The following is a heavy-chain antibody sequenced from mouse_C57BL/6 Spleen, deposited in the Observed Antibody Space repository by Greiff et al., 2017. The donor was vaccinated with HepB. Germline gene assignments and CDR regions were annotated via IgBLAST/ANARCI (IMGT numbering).Heavy chain of an antibody. V-gene: IGHV1-50*01. J-gene: IGHJ4*01. D-gene: IGHD1-1*01. CDR3: ARYTTVAYAMDY. Sequence: VQLQQSGAELVKPGASVKLSCKASGYTFTSYWMQWVKQRPGQGLEWIGEIDPSDSYTNYHQKFKGKATLTVDTSSSTAYMQLSSLTSEDSAVYYCARYTTVAYAMDYWGQGTSVTVSS. CDR1: GYTFTSYW. CDR2: IDPSDSYT.